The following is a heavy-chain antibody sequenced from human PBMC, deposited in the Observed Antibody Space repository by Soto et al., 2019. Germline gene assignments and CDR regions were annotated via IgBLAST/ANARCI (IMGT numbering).Heavy chain of an antibody. CDR2: INPNNGDT. CDR1: GYTFTGYY. J-gene: IGHJ5*01. V-gene: IGHV1-2*02. CDR3: EREEKNGFDS. Sequence: ASVKVSCKASGYTFTGYYMYWVRQAPGQGLEWMGWINPNNGDTKYAQRFQGRVTVTRDTSSNTICMELRRLTSDDTAVYYCEREEKNGFDSWGQGTLVTVSS.